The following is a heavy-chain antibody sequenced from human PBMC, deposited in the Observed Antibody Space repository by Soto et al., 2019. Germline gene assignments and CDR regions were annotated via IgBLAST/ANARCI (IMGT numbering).Heavy chain of an antibody. J-gene: IGHJ4*03. CDR2: VYWSDDK. Sequence: SGPTPVNPTQTLTLTCNFSGFSLPTSGVGVGWVRQPPGKALEWLALVYWSDDKRYSPSVRTNLTITKDTSKKQVVLSATNVDPLDTGTYYCVYRSGTGSGLEYWGQGILVTVSS. V-gene: IGHV2-5*04. CDR3: VYRSGTGSGLEY. CDR1: GFSLPTSGVG. D-gene: IGHD6-19*01.